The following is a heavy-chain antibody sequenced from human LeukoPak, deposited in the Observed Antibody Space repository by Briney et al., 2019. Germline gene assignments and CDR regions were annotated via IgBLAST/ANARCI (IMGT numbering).Heavy chain of an antibody. D-gene: IGHD1-26*01. CDR2: ISWHSGSI. CDR3: AKGGATDAFDI. Sequence: PGRSLRLSCAASGFTFDDYAMHWVRHAPGRGLEWVSGISWHSGSIGYADSVKGRFTISRDNAKNSLYLQMNSLRAEDMALYYCAKGGATDAFDIWGQGTMATVSS. V-gene: IGHV3-9*03. J-gene: IGHJ3*02. CDR1: GFTFDDYA.